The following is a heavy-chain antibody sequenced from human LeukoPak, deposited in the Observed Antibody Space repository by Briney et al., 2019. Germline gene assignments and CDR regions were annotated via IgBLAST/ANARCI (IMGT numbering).Heavy chain of an antibody. CDR3: ARGQAAGFDY. J-gene: IGHJ4*02. V-gene: IGHV3-48*04. CDR2: ISSSGSTI. CDR1: GFTFSSNW. D-gene: IGHD6-13*01. Sequence: GGSLRLSCAASGFTFSSNWMSWVRQAPGKGLEWVSYISSSGSTIYYADSVKGRFTISRDNAKNSLYLQMNSLRAEDTAVYYCARGQAAGFDYWGQGTLVTVSS.